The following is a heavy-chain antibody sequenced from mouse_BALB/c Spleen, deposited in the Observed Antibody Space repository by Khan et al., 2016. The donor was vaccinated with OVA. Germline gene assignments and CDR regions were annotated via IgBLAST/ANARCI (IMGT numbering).Heavy chain of an antibody. V-gene: IGHV2-6-7*01. CDR2: IWGDGST. CDR3: ARAYYGNYREAMDY. D-gene: IGHD2-10*01. J-gene: IGHJ4*01. CDR1: GFSLNSYG. Sequence: VQLKESGPGLVAPSQSLSITCTVSGFSLNSYGVNWVRQPPGKGLEWLGMIWGDGSTDYNSALKSRLSISKDKSKSHVFLKMNSLQTDDTAMYYCARAYYGNYREAMDYWGQGTSVTVSS.